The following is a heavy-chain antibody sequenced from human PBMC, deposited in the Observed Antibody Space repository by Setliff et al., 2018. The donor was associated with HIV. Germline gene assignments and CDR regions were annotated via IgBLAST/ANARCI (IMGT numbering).Heavy chain of an antibody. CDR2: IYYSGST. V-gene: IGHV4-39*01. Sequence: ETLSLTCTVSGGSISSSSYYWGWIRQPPGKGLEWIGSIYYSGSTYYNPSLKSRVTISVDTSKNQFSLKLSSVTAADTAVYFCATMNYDSSGYYSDWGQGTRVTSPQ. J-gene: IGHJ4*02. CDR3: ATMNYDSSGYYSD. CDR1: GGSISSSSYY. D-gene: IGHD3-22*01.